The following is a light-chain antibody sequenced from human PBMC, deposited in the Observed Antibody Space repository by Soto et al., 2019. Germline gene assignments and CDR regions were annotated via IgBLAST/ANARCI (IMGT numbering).Light chain of an antibody. CDR1: QSVSSN. CDR2: GAS. CDR3: QHYNSYSEA. Sequence: EIVITQSPATLSVSPGERATLSCRASQSVSSNLAWYQQKPGQAPRLLIYGASTRATGIPARFSGSGSGTESTLTISSLQSEDFATYYCQHYNSYSEAFGQGTKVDIK. J-gene: IGKJ1*01. V-gene: IGKV3-15*01.